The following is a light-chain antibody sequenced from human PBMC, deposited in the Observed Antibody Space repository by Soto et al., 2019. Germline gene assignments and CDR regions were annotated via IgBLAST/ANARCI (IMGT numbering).Light chain of an antibody. V-gene: IGKV3-20*01. J-gene: IGKJ1*01. Sequence: DTVLTQSPGTLSVSPGDRATLSCRDSQTVNGNYLGWYQQKTGQAPRLLIYGKSSRATGIPDRFSGSGSGTELTLTISSLEPEDFAVYFCQQHDKWPATCGQGIKVDIK. CDR3: QQHDKWPAT. CDR1: QTVNGNY. CDR2: GKS.